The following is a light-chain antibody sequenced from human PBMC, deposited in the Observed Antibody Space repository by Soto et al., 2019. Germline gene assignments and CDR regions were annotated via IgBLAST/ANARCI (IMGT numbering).Light chain of an antibody. Sequence: AIRMTQSPSSLSASTVDRVTITGLASQGISSYLAWYQQKPGKAPKLLIYAASTLQSGVPSRFSGSGSGTDFTLTISCLQSEDFATYYCQQYYSYPRTFGQGTKVDNK. CDR1: QGISSY. CDR2: AAS. CDR3: QQYYSYPRT. V-gene: IGKV1-8*01. J-gene: IGKJ1*01.